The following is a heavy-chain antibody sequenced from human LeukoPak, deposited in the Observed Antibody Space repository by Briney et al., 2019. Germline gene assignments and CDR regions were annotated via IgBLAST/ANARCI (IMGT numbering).Heavy chain of an antibody. CDR1: GYSFTSYW. CDR2: IYPGDSDT. CDR3: ARGDHCSGGSCYSPWFDP. D-gene: IGHD2-15*01. V-gene: IGHV5-51*01. J-gene: IGHJ5*02. Sequence: GESLKISCKGSGYSFTSYWICLVRQMPGKGLELMGIIYPGDSDTRYSPSFQGQVTISADKSISTAYLQWSSLKASDTAMYYCARGDHCSGGSCYSPWFDPWGQGTLVTVSS.